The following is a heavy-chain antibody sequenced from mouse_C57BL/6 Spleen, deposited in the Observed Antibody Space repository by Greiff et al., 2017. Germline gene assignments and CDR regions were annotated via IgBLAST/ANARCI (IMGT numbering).Heavy chain of an antibody. V-gene: IGHV1-22*01. D-gene: IGHD2-2*01. CDR1: GYTFTDYN. Sequence: VQLQQSGPELVKPGASVKLSCKASGYTFTDYNMHWVKQSNGKGLEWIGYINPNNGGTSYNQKFKGKATLTVNKSSSTAYMELRSLTSEDSAVYYCAYGCDVGAMDYWGQGTSVTVSS. J-gene: IGHJ4*01. CDR2: INPNNGGT. CDR3: AYGCDVGAMDY.